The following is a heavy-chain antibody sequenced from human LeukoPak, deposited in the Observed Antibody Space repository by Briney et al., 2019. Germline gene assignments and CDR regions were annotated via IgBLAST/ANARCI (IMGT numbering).Heavy chain of an antibody. Sequence: PGGSLRLSCAASGFTFSSYAMSWVRQAPGKGLEWVSCISSSTYIYYADSVKGRFTISRDNAKSSLYLQMNSLRAEDTAVYYCARDSTSFDWLLPYDYWGQGTLVTVSS. V-gene: IGHV3-21*01. D-gene: IGHD3-9*01. CDR2: ISSSTYI. CDR3: ARDSTSFDWLLPYDY. J-gene: IGHJ4*02. CDR1: GFTFSSYA.